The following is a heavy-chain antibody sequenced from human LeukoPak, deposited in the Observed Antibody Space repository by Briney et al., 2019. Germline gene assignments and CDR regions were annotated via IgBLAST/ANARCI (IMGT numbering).Heavy chain of an antibody. J-gene: IGHJ4*02. D-gene: IGHD1-14*01. CDR1: GGSISSYY. CDR3: ARHRSPYYFDY. CDR2: IYYSGST. Sequence: PSETLSLTCTVSGGSISSYYWSWIRQPPGKGLEWIGYIYYSGSTNYNPSLKSRVTISVDTSKNQFSLKLSSVTAADTAVYYCARHRSPYYFDYWGQGTLVTVSS. V-gene: IGHV4-59*01.